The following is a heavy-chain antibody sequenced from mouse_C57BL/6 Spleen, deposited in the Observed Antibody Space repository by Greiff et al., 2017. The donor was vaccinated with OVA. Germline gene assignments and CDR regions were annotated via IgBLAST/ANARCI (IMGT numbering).Heavy chain of an antibody. J-gene: IGHJ1*03. CDR1: GYTFTNYW. V-gene: IGHV1-63*01. CDR3: ARSELLREVYWYFDV. D-gene: IGHD1-1*01. Sequence: QVQLQQSGAELVRPGTSVKMSCKASGYTFTNYWLGWAKQRPGHGLEWIGDIYPGGGYPNYNAKLQGKATLTADKSSSTAYMQFSSLTAEDSAIYDCARSELLREVYWYFDVWGTGTTVTVSS. CDR2: IYPGGGYP.